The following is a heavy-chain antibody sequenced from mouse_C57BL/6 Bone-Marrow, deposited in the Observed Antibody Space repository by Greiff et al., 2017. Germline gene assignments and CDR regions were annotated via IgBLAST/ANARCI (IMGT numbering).Heavy chain of an antibody. CDR2: IDPSDSYT. CDR3: ARVGYYVGYYAMDY. V-gene: IGHV1-69*01. Sequence: QVQLKQPGAELVMPGASVKLSCKASGYTFTSYWMHWVKQRPGQGLEWIGEIDPSDSYTNYNQKFKGKSTLTVAKSSSTAYMQLSSLTSEDSAVYYWARVGYYVGYYAMDYWGQGTSVTVSA. D-gene: IGHD2-3*01. J-gene: IGHJ4*01. CDR1: GYTFTSYW.